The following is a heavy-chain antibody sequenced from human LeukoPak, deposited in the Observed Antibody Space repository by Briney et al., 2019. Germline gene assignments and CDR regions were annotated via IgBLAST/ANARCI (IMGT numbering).Heavy chain of an antibody. CDR2: IYYSGST. Sequence: SETLSLTCTVSGGSISSYYWIWIRQPPGKGLEWIGYIYYSGSTNYNPSLKSRVTISVDTSKNQFSLRLSSVTAADTAVYYCARGLATYDYWGQGTLVTVSS. CDR3: ARGLATYDY. V-gene: IGHV4-59*08. CDR1: GGSISSYY. J-gene: IGHJ4*02. D-gene: IGHD5-12*01.